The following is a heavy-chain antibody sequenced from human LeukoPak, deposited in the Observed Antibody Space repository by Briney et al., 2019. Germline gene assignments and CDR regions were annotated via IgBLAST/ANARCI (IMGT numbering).Heavy chain of an antibody. Sequence: GGSLRLSCAASGFTFSSYGMHWVRQAPGKGLEWVAVIWYDGSNKYYADSVKGRFTISRDNSKNTLYLQMNSLRAEDTAVYYCARVYGSGSYYNDNWFDPWGQGTLVTVSS. CDR1: GFTFSSYG. CDR2: IWYDGSNK. V-gene: IGHV3-33*01. D-gene: IGHD3-10*01. CDR3: ARVYGSGSYYNDNWFDP. J-gene: IGHJ5*02.